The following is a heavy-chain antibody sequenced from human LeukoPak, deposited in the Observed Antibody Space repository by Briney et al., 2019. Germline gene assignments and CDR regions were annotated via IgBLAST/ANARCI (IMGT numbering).Heavy chain of an antibody. Sequence: PGRSLRLSCAASGFTFSSYAMHWVRQAPGKGLEWVAVISYDGSNKYYADSVKGRFTISRDNSKNTLYLQMNSLRAEDTAVYYCAREHGDWKSRPSDYWGQGTLVTVSS. CDR2: ISYDGSNK. J-gene: IGHJ4*02. V-gene: IGHV3-30*01. CDR1: GFTFSSYA. D-gene: IGHD4-17*01. CDR3: AREHGDWKSRPSDY.